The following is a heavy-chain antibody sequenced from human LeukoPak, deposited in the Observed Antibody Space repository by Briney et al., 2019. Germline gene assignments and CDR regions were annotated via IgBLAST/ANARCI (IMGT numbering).Heavy chain of an antibody. D-gene: IGHD3-10*01. CDR1: GFTFSSYA. V-gene: IGHV3-30*04. CDR2: ISYDGSNK. J-gene: IGHJ4*02. Sequence: PGRSLRLSCAACGFTFSSYAMHWVRQAPGKGLEWVAVISYDGSNKYYADSVKGRFTISRDNSKNTLYLQMNSLRAEDTAVYYCARGLQYYYGSGSYPYYFDYWGQGTLVTVSS. CDR3: ARGLQYYYGSGSYPYYFDY.